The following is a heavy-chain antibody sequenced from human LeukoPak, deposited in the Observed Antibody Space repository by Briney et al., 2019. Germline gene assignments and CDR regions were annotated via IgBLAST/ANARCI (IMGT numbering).Heavy chain of an antibody. Sequence: SQTLSLTCTVSGGSISSGSYYWSWIRQPAGKGLEWIGRIYTSGSTNYNPSLKSRVTISVDRSKNQFSLKLNSVTAADTAVYYCARDDYSDNYYYYYYMDVWGKGTTVTVSS. CDR3: ARDDYSDNYYYYYYMDV. J-gene: IGHJ6*03. CDR1: GGSISSGSYY. V-gene: IGHV4-61*02. CDR2: IYTSGST. D-gene: IGHD4-11*01.